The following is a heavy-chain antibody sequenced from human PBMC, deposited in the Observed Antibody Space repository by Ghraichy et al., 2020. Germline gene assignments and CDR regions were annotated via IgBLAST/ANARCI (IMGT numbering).Heavy chain of an antibody. CDR3: ARGSSVVRFYYYDGMDV. CDR1: GFTLSSYS. J-gene: IGHJ6*02. D-gene: IGHD4-23*01. CDR2: ITSSSRTK. Sequence: GGSLRLSCVASGFTLSSYSMNWVRQSPGKGLEWVSYITSSSRTKMYADSVKGRFTISRDNAQNSLYLQMNSLRDEDTAVYYCARGSSVVRFYYYDGMDVWGQGTTVTVSS. V-gene: IGHV3-48*02.